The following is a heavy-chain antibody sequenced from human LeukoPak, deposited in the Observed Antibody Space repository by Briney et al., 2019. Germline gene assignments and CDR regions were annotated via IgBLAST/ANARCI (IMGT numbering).Heavy chain of an antibody. CDR2: INPNSGGT. Sequence: ASVTVSCKPSVYTFTGYYMHWVRQAPGQGLEWMGWINPNSGGTNYAQKFQGRVTMTRDTSISTAYMELSRLRSDDTAVYYCARTRYSGSYPNDYWGQGTLVTVSS. V-gene: IGHV1-2*02. CDR3: ARTRYSGSYPNDY. J-gene: IGHJ4*02. CDR1: VYTFTGYY. D-gene: IGHD1-26*01.